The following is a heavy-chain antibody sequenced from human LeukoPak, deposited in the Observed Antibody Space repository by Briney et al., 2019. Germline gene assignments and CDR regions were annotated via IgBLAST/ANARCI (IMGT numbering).Heavy chain of an antibody. Sequence: SQTLSLTCTVSGGSISSGSYYWSWIRQPAGKGLEWIGRIYASGSTNYNPSLKSRVTISVDTSKNQFSLKLSSVTAADTAVYYCASIGDYYDYWGQGTLVTVSS. V-gene: IGHV4-61*02. D-gene: IGHD1-26*01. CDR3: ASIGDYYDY. CDR2: IYASGST. CDR1: GGSISSGSYY. J-gene: IGHJ4*02.